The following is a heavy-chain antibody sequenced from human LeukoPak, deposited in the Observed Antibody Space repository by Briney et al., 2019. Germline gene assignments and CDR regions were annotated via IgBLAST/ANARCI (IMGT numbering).Heavy chain of an antibody. D-gene: IGHD3-22*01. V-gene: IGHV1-69*05. Sequence: GASVKVSCKASGGTFSSYAISWVRQAPGQGLEWMGGIIPIFGTANYAQKFQGRVTITTDESTSTAYMELSSLRSEDTAVYYCARNPISYDSSGYYCPYFDYWGQGTLVTVSS. J-gene: IGHJ4*02. CDR2: IIPIFGTA. CDR1: GGTFSSYA. CDR3: ARNPISYDSSGYYCPYFDY.